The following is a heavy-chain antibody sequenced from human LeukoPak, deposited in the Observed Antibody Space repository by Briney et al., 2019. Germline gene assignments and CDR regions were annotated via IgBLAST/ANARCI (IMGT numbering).Heavy chain of an antibody. Sequence: GSLRLSCAASGFTLDDYGMSWVRQPPGKGQEWVSCIKRNGGSTGYADSVKGRFTISRDNAKNSLYLQMNSLRAEDTALYYCARDSSSGWYGEDYWGQGTLVTVSS. CDR1: GFTLDDYG. V-gene: IGHV3-20*04. CDR2: IKRNGGST. CDR3: ARDSSSGWYGEDY. J-gene: IGHJ4*02. D-gene: IGHD6-19*01.